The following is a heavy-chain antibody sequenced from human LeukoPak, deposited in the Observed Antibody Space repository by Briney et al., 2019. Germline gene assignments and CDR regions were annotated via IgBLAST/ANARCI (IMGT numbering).Heavy chain of an antibody. Sequence: PGGSLRLSCAASGFTFSDYYMSWIRQAPGKGLEWVAYISSSGSTIHYADSVKGRFTISRDNAKNSLYMQMNSLRAEDTAVYYCARGLYYYGSGSSTADYWGQGTLVTVSS. CDR1: GFTFSDYY. V-gene: IGHV3-11*04. J-gene: IGHJ4*02. D-gene: IGHD3-10*01. CDR2: ISSSGSTI. CDR3: ARGLYYYGSGSSTADY.